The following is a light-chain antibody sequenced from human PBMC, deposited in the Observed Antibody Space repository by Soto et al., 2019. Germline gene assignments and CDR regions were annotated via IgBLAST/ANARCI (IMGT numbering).Light chain of an antibody. CDR1: QSISKW. CDR2: DAS. Sequence: DIEMTQSPSTLSASVGDRVVNTCRASQSISKWLAWYQQKPGKAPKFLIYDASTLESGVPSRFSRSGSGTELTLTISSLQPEDFATFFCQQYSTFPRTFSQETTVEI. V-gene: IGKV1-5*01. J-gene: IGKJ1*01. CDR3: QQYSTFPRT.